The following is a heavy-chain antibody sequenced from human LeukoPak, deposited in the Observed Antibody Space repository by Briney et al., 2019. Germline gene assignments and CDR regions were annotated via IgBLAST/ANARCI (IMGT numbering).Heavy chain of an antibody. CDR1: GGSISDYY. D-gene: IGHD4-23*01. Sequence: TPSETLSLTCAVSGGSISDYYWNWIRQPPGKGLEWIGYIYSSGSTNYNPSFKSRLTISVDTSRNHFSLKLNSVTAADTAVYYCATGRDIYGGSFDSWGQGTLVTVSS. J-gene: IGHJ4*02. V-gene: IGHV4-59*01. CDR3: ATGRDIYGGSFDS. CDR2: IYSSGST.